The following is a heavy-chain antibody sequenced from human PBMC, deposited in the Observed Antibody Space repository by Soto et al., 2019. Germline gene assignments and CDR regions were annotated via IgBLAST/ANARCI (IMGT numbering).Heavy chain of an antibody. V-gene: IGHV1-18*01. D-gene: IGHD1-26*01. Sequence: QLQLVQSGAEVKKPGASVNISCKASGYNFDKYAIMWVRQARGQGLEWLGWISAFNGNTTQAPKVQGRLTLTTDTSTKTAHMELRSLTSDDTAVYYCGRVLSGTYFAELDFWGQGTLVTVSS. CDR1: GYNFDKYA. CDR3: GRVLSGTYFAELDF. J-gene: IGHJ4*02. CDR2: ISAFNGNT.